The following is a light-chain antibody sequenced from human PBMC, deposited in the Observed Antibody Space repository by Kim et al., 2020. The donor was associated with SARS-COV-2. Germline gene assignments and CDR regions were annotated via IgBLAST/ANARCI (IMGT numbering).Light chain of an antibody. CDR3: QQYDRPPWT. CDR2: GAS. V-gene: IGKV3-20*01. J-gene: IGKJ1*01. Sequence: PPGVTATLSCRASQSVNSRYLAWYQQKPGQAPRLVIYGASRRATGIPDRFRGSESGTDFTLTITRLEPEDFAVYYCQQYDRPPWTFGQGTKVDIK. CDR1: QSVNSRY.